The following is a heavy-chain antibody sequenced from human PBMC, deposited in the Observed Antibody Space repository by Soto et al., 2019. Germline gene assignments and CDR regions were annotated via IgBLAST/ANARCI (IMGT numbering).Heavy chain of an antibody. CDR2: VYWDDDK. CDR3: AHIPNYYQYDWFDP. D-gene: IGHD3-16*01. J-gene: IGHJ5*02. Sequence: QITLKESGPTLVKPTQTLTLTCTFSGFSLTTRGVGVGWVRQPPGRARECLAVVYWDDDKRYSPSLHSRLSITKDTSKNQVVLKMTNVDPVDTATDSCAHIPNYYQYDWFDPWGQGTLVSVSS. V-gene: IGHV2-5*02. CDR1: GFSLTTRGVG.